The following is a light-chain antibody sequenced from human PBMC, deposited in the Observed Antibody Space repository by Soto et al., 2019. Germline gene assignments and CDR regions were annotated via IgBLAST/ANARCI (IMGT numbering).Light chain of an antibody. CDR2: DVS. V-gene: IGLV2-14*03. Sequence: QSALTQPASVSESPGQSITISCTGTSSDVGGYKYVSWYQQHPGKAPKLMIYDVSYRPSGVPNRFSGSKSGNTASLTISGLQIEDEADYYCASYTTNSTPWVFGGGTKVTVL. CDR3: ASYTTNSTPWV. CDR1: SSDVGGYKY. J-gene: IGLJ3*02.